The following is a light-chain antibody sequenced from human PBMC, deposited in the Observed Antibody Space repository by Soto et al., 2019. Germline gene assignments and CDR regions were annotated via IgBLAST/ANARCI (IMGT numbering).Light chain of an antibody. V-gene: IGKV1-39*01. CDR3: QQSHGAPIT. CDR1: QSISSY. J-gene: IGKJ3*01. Sequence: DIQMTQSPSSLSASVGDRVTITCRASQSISSYFNWYQQKPGKAPKLLIYAASGLQSGVPSRFSGRVSGTDFTLTISSLQPEDFGTYYCQQSHGAPITFGPGTKVDIK. CDR2: AAS.